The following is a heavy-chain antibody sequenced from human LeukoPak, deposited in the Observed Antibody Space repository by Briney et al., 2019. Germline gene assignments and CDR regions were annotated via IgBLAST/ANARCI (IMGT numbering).Heavy chain of an antibody. D-gene: IGHD2-8*01. CDR1: GFTFSSRW. V-gene: IGHV3-7*01. CDR2: IKEDGNEK. CDR3: ATGVYHFDN. J-gene: IGHJ4*02. Sequence: GGSLRLSCAASGFTFSSRWMSWVRQAPGKGLEWVANIKEDGNEKYYVDSGKDRFTISRDNAKSSLYLQMNSLRADDTAVYYCATGVYHFDNWGQGTLVTVSS.